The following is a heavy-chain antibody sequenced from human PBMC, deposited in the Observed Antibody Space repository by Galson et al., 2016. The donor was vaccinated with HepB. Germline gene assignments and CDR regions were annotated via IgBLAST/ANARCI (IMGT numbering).Heavy chain of an antibody. Sequence: SLRLSCAASGFIFRSYAISWVRQAPGKGLDWVSAITGSGGSTYYVGSVKGRFTISRDNYKNTLYLQMNSLRADDTAVYYCAKLSGYWNDDAFDIWGQGTMVTVSS. D-gene: IGHD1-1*01. CDR3: AKLSGYWNDDAFDI. J-gene: IGHJ3*02. V-gene: IGHV3-23*01. CDR2: ITGSGGST. CDR1: GFIFRSYA.